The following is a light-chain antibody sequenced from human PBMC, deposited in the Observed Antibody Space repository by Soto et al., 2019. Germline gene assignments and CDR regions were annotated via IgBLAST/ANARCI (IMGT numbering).Light chain of an antibody. CDR2: DVS. J-gene: IGLJ1*01. CDR3: STYV. V-gene: IGLV2-14*01. CDR1: SSDVGGYNY. Sequence: ALTQPASVSGSPGQSIAISCTGTSSDVGGYNYVSWYQQHPGKAPKLMVYDVSNRPSGVSNRFSGSKSGNTASLTISGLPAEDEADSSSSTYVFGTGTKVTVL.